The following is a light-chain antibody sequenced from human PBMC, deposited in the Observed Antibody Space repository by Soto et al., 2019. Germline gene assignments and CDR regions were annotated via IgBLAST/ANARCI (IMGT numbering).Light chain of an antibody. Sequence: QSALTQPASVSGSPGQSITISCTGTSSDVGGYNYVSWYQQHPGKAPKLMIYDVSNRPSGVSNRFSGSKSGNTASLTISGLQAEDEADYYCSSYTRSSLYVFGPGTKLTVL. CDR1: SSDVGGYNY. J-gene: IGLJ1*01. V-gene: IGLV2-14*01. CDR2: DVS. CDR3: SSYTRSSLYV.